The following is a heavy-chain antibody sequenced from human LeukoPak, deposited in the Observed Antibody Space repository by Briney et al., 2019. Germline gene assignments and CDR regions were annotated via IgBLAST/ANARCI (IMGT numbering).Heavy chain of an antibody. J-gene: IGHJ4*02. V-gene: IGHV3-43D*03. CDR3: AKDGSSWGLGVLDY. Sequence: GGSLRLSCAASGFTFDDYAMHWVRQAPGKGLEWVSLISWDGGSTYYADSVKGRFTISRDNSKNSLYLQMNSLRAEDTALYYCAKDGSSWGLGVLDYWGQGTLVTVSS. CDR1: GFTFDDYA. CDR2: ISWDGGST. D-gene: IGHD2-15*01.